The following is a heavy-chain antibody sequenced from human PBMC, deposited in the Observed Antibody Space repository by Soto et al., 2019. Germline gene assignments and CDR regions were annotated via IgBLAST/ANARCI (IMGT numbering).Heavy chain of an antibody. CDR2: FSGSGDST. V-gene: IGHV3-23*01. Sequence: EVQLLESGGGLVQPGGSLRLSCAASGFTFSSYAMTWVRQAPGRGLEWVSAFSGSGDSTYYADSVKGRFTISRDNSKNTLYLQMNSLRAEDTAVYYGAKGLGLYVDTIGDYWGQGTLGTVSS. CDR3: AKGLGLYVDTIGDY. CDR1: GFTFSSYA. D-gene: IGHD5-18*01. J-gene: IGHJ4*02.